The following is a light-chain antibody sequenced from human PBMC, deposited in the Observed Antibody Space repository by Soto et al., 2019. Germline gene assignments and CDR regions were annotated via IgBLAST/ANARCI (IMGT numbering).Light chain of an antibody. J-gene: IGKJ1*01. CDR1: QTVNNNY. Sequence: EIVLTQSPGTLSLSPGERATLSCRASQTVNNNYLAWYQQKPGQAPRLFIYGASTRATGIPDRFSGSGSGTDFTLTISRLEPKDFAVYYCQQYGSSRTFGQGTKVDIK. CDR3: QQYGSSRT. V-gene: IGKV3-20*01. CDR2: GAS.